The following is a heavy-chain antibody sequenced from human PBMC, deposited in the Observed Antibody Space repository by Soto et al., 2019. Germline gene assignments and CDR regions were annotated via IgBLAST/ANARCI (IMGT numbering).Heavy chain of an antibody. Sequence: PSETLSLTCAVSGYSISSDYSWGWIRQPPGKGLEWIGSIYHSGSTYYNSSLKNRVTIAVDTSKNHFSLKLSSVTAADTAVYYCAREGRTRPLLYWFDPWGQVALVVASS. V-gene: IGHV4-38-2*02. CDR2: IYHSGST. D-gene: IGHD1-1*01. CDR3: AREGRTRPLLYWFDP. CDR1: GYSISSDYS. J-gene: IGHJ5*02.